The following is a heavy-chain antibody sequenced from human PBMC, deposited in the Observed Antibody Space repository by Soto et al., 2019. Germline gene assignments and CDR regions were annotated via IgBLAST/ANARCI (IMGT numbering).Heavy chain of an antibody. CDR1: GDSVSSNNIA. V-gene: IGHV6-1*01. D-gene: IGHD2-15*01. Sequence: RSQTLSLTCAVSGDSVSSNNIAWNWLRQSPWRGLEWLGRTYYRSKWYNEYAVSVRSRITINLDTSKNQFSLQLNSVTPEDTAVYYCARGRWYTFDYRGQRAKVTVS. CDR2: TYYRSKWYN. J-gene: IGHJ4*02. CDR3: ARGRWYTFDY.